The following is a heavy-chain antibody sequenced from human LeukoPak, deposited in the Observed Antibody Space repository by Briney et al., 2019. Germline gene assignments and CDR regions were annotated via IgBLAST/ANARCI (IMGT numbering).Heavy chain of an antibody. CDR3: AREFGIAARRRGSWFDP. J-gene: IGHJ5*02. CDR2: INPNSGGT. Sequence: ASVKVSCKASGYTFTVYYMHWVRQAPGQGHEWMGWINPNSGGTNYAQKFQGRVTMTRDTSISTAYMELSRLRSDDTAVYYCAREFGIAARRRGSWFDPWGQGTLVTVSS. V-gene: IGHV1-2*02. D-gene: IGHD6-6*01. CDR1: GYTFTVYY.